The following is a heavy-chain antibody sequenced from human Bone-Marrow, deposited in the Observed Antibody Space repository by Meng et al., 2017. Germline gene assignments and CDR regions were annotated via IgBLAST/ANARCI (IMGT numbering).Heavy chain of an antibody. Sequence: HVQVVPAGAEVKKPGSSVKVSCTASGGTFSSYAISWVRQAPGQGLEWMGGIIPIFGTANYAQKFQGRVTITADESTSTAYMELSSLRSEDTAVYYCARDRYYYDSSGYRFDYWGQGTLVTVSS. V-gene: IGHV1-69*01. CDR3: ARDRYYYDSSGYRFDY. CDR2: IIPIFGTA. J-gene: IGHJ4*02. CDR1: GGTFSSYA. D-gene: IGHD3-22*01.